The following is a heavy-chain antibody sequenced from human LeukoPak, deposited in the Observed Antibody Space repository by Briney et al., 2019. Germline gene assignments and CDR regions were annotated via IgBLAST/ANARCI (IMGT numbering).Heavy chain of an antibody. CDR2: ISSSSSTI. Sequence: GGSLRLSCAASEFTFSSYSMNWVRQAPGKGLEWVSYISSSSSTIYYADSVKGRFTISRDNAKNSLYLQMNSLRAEDTAVYYCARDLGTALFDYWGQGTLVTVSS. V-gene: IGHV3-48*01. D-gene: IGHD5-18*01. CDR1: EFTFSSYS. CDR3: ARDLGTALFDY. J-gene: IGHJ4*02.